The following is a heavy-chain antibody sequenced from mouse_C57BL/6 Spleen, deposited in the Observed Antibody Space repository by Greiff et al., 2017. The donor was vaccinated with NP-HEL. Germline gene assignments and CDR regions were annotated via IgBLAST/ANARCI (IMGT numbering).Heavy chain of an antibody. J-gene: IGHJ4*01. CDR1: GFSLTSYG. D-gene: IGHD1-1*01. CDR2: IWSGGST. CDR3: ARIYYYGSSLLAMDY. Sequence: VQLVESGPGLVQPSQSLSITCTVSGFSLTSYGVHWVRQSPGKGLEWLGVIWSGGSTDYNAAFISRLSISKDNSKSQVFFKMNSLQADDTAIYYCARIYYYGSSLLAMDYWGQGTSVTVSS. V-gene: IGHV2-2*01.